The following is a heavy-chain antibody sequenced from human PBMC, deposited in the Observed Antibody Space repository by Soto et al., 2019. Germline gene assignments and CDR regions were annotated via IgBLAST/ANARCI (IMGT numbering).Heavy chain of an antibody. CDR2: IYYSGST. D-gene: IGHD2-21*02. J-gene: IGHJ3*02. CDR3: ARVCGGDCHNAFDI. CDR1: GGSISSGGYY. V-gene: IGHV4-31*03. Sequence: QVQLQESGPGLVKPSQTLSLTCTVSGGSISSGGYYWSWIRQHPGKGLEWIGYIYYSGSTYYNPSLKSRVXXSVDTSKNQFSLKLSSVTAADTAVYYCARVCGGDCHNAFDIWGQGTMVTVSS.